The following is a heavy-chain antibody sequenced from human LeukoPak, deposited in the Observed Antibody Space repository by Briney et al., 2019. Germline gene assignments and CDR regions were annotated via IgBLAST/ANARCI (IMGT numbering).Heavy chain of an antibody. D-gene: IGHD1-7*01. J-gene: IGHJ5*02. CDR1: GFTFSTYT. V-gene: IGHV3-21*04. CDR3: AKVPNWNYLWFDP. CDR2: ISSSSNYI. Sequence: GGSLRLSCAVSGFTFSTYTMNWVRQAPGKGLEWVSSISSSSNYIYYADSVKGRFTISRDNSKNTLYLQMNSLRAEDTAVYYCAKVPNWNYLWFDPWGQGTLVTVSS.